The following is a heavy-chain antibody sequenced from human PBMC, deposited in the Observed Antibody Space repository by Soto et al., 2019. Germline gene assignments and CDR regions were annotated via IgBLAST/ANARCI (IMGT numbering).Heavy chain of an antibody. Sequence: ASVKVSCKASGYTFTGYYMHWVRQAPGQGLEWMGWINPNSGGTNYAQKFQGRVTMTRDTSISTAYMELSRLRSDDKAVYYCATRYYDIFTGSYPPGGDAFDICGQGAMVTV. V-gene: IGHV1-2*02. CDR2: INPNSGGT. CDR3: ATRYYDIFTGSYPPGGDAFDI. D-gene: IGHD3-9*01. J-gene: IGHJ3*02. CDR1: GYTFTGYY.